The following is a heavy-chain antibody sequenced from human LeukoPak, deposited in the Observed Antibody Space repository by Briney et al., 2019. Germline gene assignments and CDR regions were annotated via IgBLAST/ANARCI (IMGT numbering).Heavy chain of an antibody. J-gene: IGHJ3*02. CDR1: GFTFSSYS. V-gene: IGHV3-21*01. Sequence: GGSLRLSCAASGFTFSSYSMNWVRQAPRKGLEWVSSISSSSSYIYYADSVKGRFTISRDNAKNSLYLQMNSLRAEDTAVYYCAREGIDAFDIWGQGTMVTVSS. CDR2: ISSSSSYI. CDR3: AREGIDAFDI.